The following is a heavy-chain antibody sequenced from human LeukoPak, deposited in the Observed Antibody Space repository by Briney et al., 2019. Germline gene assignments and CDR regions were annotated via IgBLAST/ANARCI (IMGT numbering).Heavy chain of an antibody. Sequence: SETLSLTCTVSGGSISGSFYYWGWVRQPPGKGLEWIGSIYYSGSTYYNPSLKSRVTISVDTSKNQFSLNLSSVTAADTAVYYCARRGLIDYWGQGALVTVSS. CDR1: GGSISGSFYY. CDR3: ARRGLIDY. J-gene: IGHJ4*02. CDR2: IYYSGST. D-gene: IGHD3/OR15-3a*01. V-gene: IGHV4-39*01.